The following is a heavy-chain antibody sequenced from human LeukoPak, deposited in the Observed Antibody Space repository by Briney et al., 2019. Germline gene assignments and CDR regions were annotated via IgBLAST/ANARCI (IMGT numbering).Heavy chain of an antibody. CDR3: AREGGPYRPLDY. CDR2: VHLSGRT. J-gene: IGHJ4*02. Sequence: SETLSLTCGVSGGSISSTNWWTWVRQPPGEGLEWIGEVHLSGRTNYNPSLESRVTMSVDMSENHISLKLTSVAAADTAVYYCAREGGPYRPLDYSGQGTLVTVSS. V-gene: IGHV4-4*02. CDR1: GGSISSTNW.